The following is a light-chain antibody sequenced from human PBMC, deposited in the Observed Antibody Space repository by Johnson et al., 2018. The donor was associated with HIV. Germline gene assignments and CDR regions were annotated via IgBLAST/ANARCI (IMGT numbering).Light chain of an antibody. Sequence: QSVLTQPPSVSAAPGQKVTISCSGSSSNIGNNYVSWYQQLPGTAPKLLIYDNHKRPSGIPDRFSGSKSGTSATLGITGLQTGDEADYYCGTWDTSLSAGVFGTGTKVIVV. CDR3: GTWDTSLSAGV. J-gene: IGLJ1*01. CDR1: SSNIGNNY. CDR2: DNH. V-gene: IGLV1-51*01.